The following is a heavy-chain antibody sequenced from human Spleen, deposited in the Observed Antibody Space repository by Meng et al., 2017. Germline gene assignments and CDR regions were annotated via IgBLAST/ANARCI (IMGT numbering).Heavy chain of an antibody. CDR2: INHSGST. CDR1: GWSFSGYY. J-gene: IGHJ4*02. D-gene: IGHD4-17*01. CDR3: AVRLRNYFDY. V-gene: IGHV4-34*01. Sequence: QVQLQQWGAGLLKPSETLSLTCAVYGWSFSGYYWSWIRQPPGKGLEWIGEINHSGSTNYNPSLKSRVTISVDTSKNQFSLKLSSVTAADTAVYYCAVRLRNYFDYWGQGTLVTVSS.